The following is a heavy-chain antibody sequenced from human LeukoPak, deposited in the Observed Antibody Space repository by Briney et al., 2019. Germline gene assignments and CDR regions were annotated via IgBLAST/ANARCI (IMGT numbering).Heavy chain of an antibody. CDR3: SSMVRGVTYYFDY. Sequence: GGSLRLSCAASGFTVSSNYMSWVRQAPGKGLEWVSVIYSGGSTYHADSVKGRFTISRDNSKNTLYLQMNSLRAEDTAVYYCSSMVRGVTYYFDYWGQGTLVTVSS. CDR2: IYSGGST. D-gene: IGHD3-10*01. V-gene: IGHV3-53*01. J-gene: IGHJ4*02. CDR1: GFTVSSNY.